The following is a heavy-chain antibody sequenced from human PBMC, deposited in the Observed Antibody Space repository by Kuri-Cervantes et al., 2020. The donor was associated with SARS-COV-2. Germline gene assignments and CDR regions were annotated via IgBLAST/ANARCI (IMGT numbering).Heavy chain of an antibody. D-gene: IGHD3-3*01. J-gene: IGHJ2*01. V-gene: IGHV3-21*01. Sequence: GGSLRLSCAASGFTFSSYSMNWVRQAPGKGLEWVSSISSSSSYIYYADSVKGRFTISRDNAKNSLYLQMNSLRAEDTAVYYCAKDAYYDFWSGYYPDWYFDLWGRGTLVTVSS. CDR2: ISSSSSYI. CDR3: AKDAYYDFWSGYYPDWYFDL. CDR1: GFTFSSYS.